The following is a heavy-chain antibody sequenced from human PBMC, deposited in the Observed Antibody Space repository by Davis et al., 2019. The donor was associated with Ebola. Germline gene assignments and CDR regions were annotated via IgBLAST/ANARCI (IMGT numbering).Heavy chain of an antibody. V-gene: IGHV1-18*01. CDR3: ARDYGSGKTPLDY. J-gene: IGHJ4*02. Sequence: ASVKVSCKASGGTFSSYAISWVRQAPGQGLEWMGWISAYNGNTNYAQKLQGRVNMTTDTSTSTAYMELRSLRSDDTAVYYCARDYGSGKTPLDYWGQGTLVTVSS. CDR2: ISAYNGNT. D-gene: IGHD3-10*01. CDR1: GGTFSSYA.